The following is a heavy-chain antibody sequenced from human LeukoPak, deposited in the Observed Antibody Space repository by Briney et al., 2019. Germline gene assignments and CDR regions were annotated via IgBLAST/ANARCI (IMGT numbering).Heavy chain of an antibody. CDR1: GYTFTGYC. J-gene: IGHJ5*02. Sequence: ASVKVSCKASGYTFTGYCMHWVRQAPGQGLEWMGWINPNSGGTNYAQKFQGRVTMTRDTSISTAYMELSRLRSDDTAVYYCARGDTIFGVVRNWFDPWGQGTLVTVSS. CDR3: ARGDTIFGVVRNWFDP. D-gene: IGHD3-3*01. CDR2: INPNSGGT. V-gene: IGHV1-2*02.